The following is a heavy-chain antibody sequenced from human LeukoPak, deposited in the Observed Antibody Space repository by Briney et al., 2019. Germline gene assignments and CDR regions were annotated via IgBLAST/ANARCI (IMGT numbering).Heavy chain of an antibody. D-gene: IGHD2-8*01. CDR3: AKDRCSNGIGCYYYYMDV. J-gene: IGHJ6*03. V-gene: IGHV3-48*01. CDR1: GFTFSSYS. CDR2: ISSSSSTI. Sequence: PGGSLRLSCVASGFTFSSYSMNWVRQAPGKGLEWVSYISSSSSTIYYADSVKGRFTISRDNAKNSLYLQMNSLRAEDTAVYYCAKDRCSNGIGCYYYYMDVWGKGTTVTISS.